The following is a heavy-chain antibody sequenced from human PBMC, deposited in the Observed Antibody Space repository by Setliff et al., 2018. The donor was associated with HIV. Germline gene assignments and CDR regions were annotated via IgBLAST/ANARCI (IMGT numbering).Heavy chain of an antibody. Sequence: GESLKISCKGSGYIFTTSWIAWVRQVPGKGLEWIGNIYPGDADTRYSPSFQGQVTISVDNSISTAYLHWNSLKASDSAIYYCTRGGMGDCSGGSCYSLGYFQHWGQGTLVTVS. D-gene: IGHD2-15*01. V-gene: IGHV5-51*01. CDR2: IYPGDADT. CDR1: GYIFTTSW. J-gene: IGHJ1*01. CDR3: TRGGMGDCSGGSCYSLGYFQH.